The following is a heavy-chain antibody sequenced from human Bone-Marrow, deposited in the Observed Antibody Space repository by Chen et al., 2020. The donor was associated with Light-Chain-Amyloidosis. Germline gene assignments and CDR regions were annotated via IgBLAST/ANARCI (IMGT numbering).Heavy chain of an antibody. J-gene: IGHJ4*02. Sequence: QVQLVESGGGVVQPGRSLRLSCAASGFTVSSYGMHWVRQAPGKGLEWVTVIWNDVSNKYYADSGKGRFTISRDKSKNTLYLQMNNLRAEDTAVYYCARASPKGSSGWYGVDSEFDYWGQGTLVTVSS. V-gene: IGHV3-33*01. CDR3: ARASPKGSSGWYGVDSEFDY. CDR1: GFTVSSYG. D-gene: IGHD6-19*01. CDR2: IWNDVSNK.